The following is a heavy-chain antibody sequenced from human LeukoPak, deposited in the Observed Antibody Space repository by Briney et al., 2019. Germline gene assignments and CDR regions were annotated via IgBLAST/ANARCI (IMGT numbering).Heavy chain of an antibody. CDR2: IYTSGST. Sequence: TSETLSLTCTVSGGSISSYYWSWIRQPPGKGLEWIGRIYTSGSTNYNPSLKSRVTMSVDTSKNQFSLKLSSVTAAGTAVYYCARGGVYCGGDCCSGLSYWGQGTLVTVSS. J-gene: IGHJ4*02. CDR1: GGSISSYY. D-gene: IGHD2-21*02. CDR3: ARGGVYCGGDCCSGLSY. V-gene: IGHV4-4*07.